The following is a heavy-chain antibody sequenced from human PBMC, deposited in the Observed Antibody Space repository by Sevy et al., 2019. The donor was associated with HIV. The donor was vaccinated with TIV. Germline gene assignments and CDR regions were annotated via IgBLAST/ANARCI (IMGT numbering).Heavy chain of an antibody. V-gene: IGHV4-59*08. CDR3: AGENAWGRGYS. J-gene: IGHJ4*02. Sequence: SETLSLTCTVSDGSITSLYLNWIRQPPGKGLEWIANIYYNGHINYNLSLKSRVTLSLDTSKNQFSLRLSSVTAADTAMYYCAGENAWGRGYSWGQGTLVTVSS. CDR2: IYYNGHI. D-gene: IGHD1-26*01. CDR1: DGSITSLY.